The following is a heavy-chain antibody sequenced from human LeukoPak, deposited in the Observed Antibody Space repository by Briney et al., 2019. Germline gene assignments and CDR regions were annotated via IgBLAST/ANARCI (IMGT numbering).Heavy chain of an antibody. V-gene: IGHV1-46*01. Sequence: GASVKVSCKASGYTFTSYYMHWVRQAPGQGLEWMGIINPSGGSTSYAQKFQGRVTMTRDTSTSTVYMELSSLRSEDTAVYYCASEYYDFWSGLRRHDAFDIWGQGTMVTVSS. CDR1: GYTFTSYY. D-gene: IGHD3-3*01. J-gene: IGHJ3*02. CDR3: ASEYYDFWSGLRRHDAFDI. CDR2: INPSGGST.